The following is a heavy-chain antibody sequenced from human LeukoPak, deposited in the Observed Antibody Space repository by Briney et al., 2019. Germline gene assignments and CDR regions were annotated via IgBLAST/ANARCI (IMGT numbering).Heavy chain of an antibody. Sequence: GGSLPLSCSASGFTFSSYAMHWVRQAPGKGLEYVSAISSNGGSTYYADSVKGRFTISRDNSKNTLYLQMSSLRAEDTAVYYCVKERDSSGWTRYYFDYWGQGTLVTVSS. CDR2: ISSNGGST. D-gene: IGHD6-19*01. CDR3: VKERDSSGWTRYYFDY. J-gene: IGHJ4*02. V-gene: IGHV3-64D*06. CDR1: GFTFSSYA.